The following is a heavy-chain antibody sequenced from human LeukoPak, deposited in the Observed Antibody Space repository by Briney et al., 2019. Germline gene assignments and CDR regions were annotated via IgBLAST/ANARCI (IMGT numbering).Heavy chain of an antibody. V-gene: IGHV1-46*01. CDR1: GGTFSSYA. Sequence: VASVKVSCKASGGTFSSYAISWVRQAPGQGLEWMGIINPSGGSTSYAQKFQGRVTMTRDTFTSTVYMELSSLRSEDTAVYYCARGQIAARPLDYWGQGTLVTVSS. CDR3: ARGQIAARPLDY. CDR2: INPSGGST. J-gene: IGHJ4*02. D-gene: IGHD6-6*01.